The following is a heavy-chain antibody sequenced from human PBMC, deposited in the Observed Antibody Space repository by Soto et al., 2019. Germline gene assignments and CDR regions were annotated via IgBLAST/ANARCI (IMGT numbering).Heavy chain of an antibody. CDR3: AREGVVATLDFDY. CDR2: IWYDGSNK. CDR1: GFTFSSYG. D-gene: IGHD5-12*01. V-gene: IGHV3-33*01. Sequence: GGSLRLSCAASGFTFSSYGMHWVRQAPGKGLEWVAVIWYDGSNKYYADSVKGRFTISRDNSKNTLYLQMNSLRAEDTAVYYCAREGVVATLDFDYWGQGTLVTVSS. J-gene: IGHJ4*02.